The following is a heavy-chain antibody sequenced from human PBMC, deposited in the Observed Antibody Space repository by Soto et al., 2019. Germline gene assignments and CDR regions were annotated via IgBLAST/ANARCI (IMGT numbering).Heavy chain of an antibody. CDR3: ARDLGGLGYYYYGMDV. CDR2: IFPNGNT. Sequence: SETLSLTCTVSRGYVNTFHWSWVRQPAGKGLEWIGRIFPNGNTDYSPSLKSRVTLSVDTSKNQISLNLTSVTAADMAVYYCARDLGGLGYYYYGMDVWGQGTTVTVSS. CDR1: RGYVNTFH. D-gene: IGHD3-16*01. J-gene: IGHJ6*02. V-gene: IGHV4-4*07.